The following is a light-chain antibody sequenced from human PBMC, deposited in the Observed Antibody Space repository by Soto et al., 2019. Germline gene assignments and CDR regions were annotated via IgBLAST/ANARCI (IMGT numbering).Light chain of an antibody. CDR3: QHLHTFPYT. CDR1: QGISSY. Sequence: DIQLTQSPSFMSASVGDRVTITCRASQGISSYLAWYQQKPGKAPKLLIYAASTLQSGVPSRFSGSGSGTEFTLTLSSRQPEDFATYYCQHLHTFPYTFGQGTKLEIK. J-gene: IGKJ2*01. V-gene: IGKV1-9*01. CDR2: AAS.